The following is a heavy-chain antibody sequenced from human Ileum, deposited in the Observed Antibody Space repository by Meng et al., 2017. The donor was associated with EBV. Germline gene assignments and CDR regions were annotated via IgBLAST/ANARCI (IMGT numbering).Heavy chain of an antibody. D-gene: IGHD3-16*01. CDR3: ARDAFQYASGIPAH. CDR1: GVSFSGSYW. CDR2: VYPSGTP. J-gene: IGHJ4*02. Sequence: GHVADSGPSAVSPSGTLSLTCTLSGVSFSGSYWRSWVRQSPEKGLEWIGEVYPSGTPYYNPSLKSRVTISLDKSRNQFSLNLIHVTAADAAVYYCARDAFQYASGIPAHWGQGTLVTVSS. V-gene: IGHV4-4*02.